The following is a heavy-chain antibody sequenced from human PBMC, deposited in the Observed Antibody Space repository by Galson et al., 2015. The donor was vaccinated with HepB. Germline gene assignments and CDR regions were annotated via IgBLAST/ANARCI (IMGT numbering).Heavy chain of an antibody. CDR1: GYTFTGYY. CDR2: INPNSGGT. D-gene: IGHD2-21*01. V-gene: IGHV1-2*06. Sequence: SVKVSCKASGYTFTGYYMHWVRQAPGQGLEWMGRINPNSGGTNYAQKFQGRVTMTRDTSISTAYMELSRLRSDDTAVYYCARGPGAAYCGGDCYSYYFDYWGQGTLVTVSS. J-gene: IGHJ4*02. CDR3: ARGPGAAYCGGDCYSYYFDY.